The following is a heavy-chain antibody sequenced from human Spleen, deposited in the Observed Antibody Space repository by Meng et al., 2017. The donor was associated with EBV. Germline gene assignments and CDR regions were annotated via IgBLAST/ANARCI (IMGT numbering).Heavy chain of an antibody. CDR3: SRDLAGSDDF. V-gene: IGHV3-74*03. Sequence: NLVESGGALVQPGGSLGLSCAASEFTFRSYWMHWVRQAPGEGLVWVSRINEDGATTTYADSVKGRFTISRDNAKNTLYLQMNSLRAEDTAVYYCSRDLAGSDDFWGQGTLVTVSS. CDR1: EFTFRSYW. D-gene: IGHD1-14*01. CDR2: INEDGATT. J-gene: IGHJ4*02.